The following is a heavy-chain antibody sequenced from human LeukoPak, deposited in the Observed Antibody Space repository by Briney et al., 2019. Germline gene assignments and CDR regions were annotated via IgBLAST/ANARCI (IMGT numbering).Heavy chain of an antibody. CDR1: GFTFSSYS. D-gene: IGHD5-18*01. Sequence: GGSLRLSCAASGFTFSSYSMNWVRQAPGKGLEWVSSISSSSSYIYYADSVKGRFTISRDNAKNSLYLQVNSLRAEDTAVYYCARTIQLWLYYFDYWGQGTLVTVSS. J-gene: IGHJ4*02. CDR2: ISSSSSYI. V-gene: IGHV3-21*01. CDR3: ARTIQLWLYYFDY.